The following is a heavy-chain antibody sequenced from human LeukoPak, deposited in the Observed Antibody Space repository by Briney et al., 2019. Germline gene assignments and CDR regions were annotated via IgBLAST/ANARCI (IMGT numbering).Heavy chain of an antibody. CDR3: VRDADGGNSWFDT. CDR2: LRGNGET. Sequence: GGSLRLSCTASGFSFSNYAMSWVRQAPARGPEWVSSLRGNGETFYADSVKGRCTLSRDDSRNTVYLQLNDLRAEDTAIYYCVRDADGGNSWFDTWGQGTLVTVSS. D-gene: IGHD4-23*01. CDR1: GFSFSNYA. J-gene: IGHJ5*02. V-gene: IGHV3-23*01.